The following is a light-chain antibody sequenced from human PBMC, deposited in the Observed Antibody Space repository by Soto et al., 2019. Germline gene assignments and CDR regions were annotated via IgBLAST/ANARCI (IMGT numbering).Light chain of an antibody. V-gene: IGKV1-39*01. CDR1: QSISSY. CDR3: QQSGSTPTT. J-gene: IGKJ5*01. Sequence: DIQVTQSPSSLSASVGDRVTITCRASQSISSYLNWYQQRPGKAPNLLIYAASSLQSGVPSRFSGSGSGTDFTLTISSLQPEDFATYYCQQSGSTPTTFGQGTRLDIK. CDR2: AAS.